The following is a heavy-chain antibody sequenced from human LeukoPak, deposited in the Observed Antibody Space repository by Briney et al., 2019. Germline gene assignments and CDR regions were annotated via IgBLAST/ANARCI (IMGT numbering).Heavy chain of an antibody. J-gene: IGHJ4*02. CDR1: GGSFSGYY. D-gene: IGHD5-18*01. Sequence: SETLSLTCAVYGGSFSGYYWSWIRQPPGKGLEWIGEINHSGSTNYNPSLKSRVTISVDTSKNQFSLKLSSVTAADTAVYYCARTTVDTAMAYYFDYWGQGTLVTVSS. V-gene: IGHV4-34*01. CDR2: INHSGST. CDR3: ARTTVDTAMAYYFDY.